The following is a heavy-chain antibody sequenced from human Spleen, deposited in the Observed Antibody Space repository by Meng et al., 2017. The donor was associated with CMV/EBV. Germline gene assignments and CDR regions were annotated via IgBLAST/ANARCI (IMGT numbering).Heavy chain of an antibody. V-gene: IGHV3-11*01. Sequence: GGSLRLSCTASGITLSDYSMNWIRQAPGKGLQWISYISSSSSTMYYTDSVQGRFSISRDNAKNSLYLQMNTLRAEDTAVYYCAREQSPPITLIVVEAFDYWGQGALVTVSS. CDR1: GITLSDYS. CDR3: AREQSPPITLIVVEAFDY. CDR2: ISSSSSTM. D-gene: IGHD3-22*01. J-gene: IGHJ4*02.